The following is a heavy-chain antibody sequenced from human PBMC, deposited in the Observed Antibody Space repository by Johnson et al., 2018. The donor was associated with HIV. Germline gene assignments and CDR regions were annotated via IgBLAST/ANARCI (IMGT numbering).Heavy chain of an antibody. CDR1: GFSFDDYG. D-gene: IGHD4-17*01. CDR2: IYSGGST. CDR3: ARALTTDAFDI. J-gene: IGHJ3*02. Sequence: VQLVESGGGVVQPGRSLRLSCAASGFSFDDYGMTWVRQIAGKGLEWVSVIYSGGSTYYADSVKGRFTISRDNSKNTLYLQMNSLRAEDTAVYYCARALTTDAFDIWGQGTMVTVSS. V-gene: IGHV3-66*02.